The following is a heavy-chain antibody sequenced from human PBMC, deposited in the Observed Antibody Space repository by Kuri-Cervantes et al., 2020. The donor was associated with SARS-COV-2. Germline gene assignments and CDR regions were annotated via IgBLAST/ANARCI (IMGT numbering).Heavy chain of an antibody. V-gene: IGHV3-23*01. J-gene: IGHJ4*02. CDR2: ISTSGVYT. CDR1: GFTFSDSA. D-gene: IGHD1/OR15-1a*01. Sequence: LSLTCAASGFTFSDSAMNWVRQAPGKGLEWVSAISTSGVYTYYADSVKGRFTISRDNSKNTLYLQMKRLRAEDTAVYYCAKCPRTGVPGTSGEDWGQGTLVTVSS. CDR3: AKCPRTGVPGTSGED.